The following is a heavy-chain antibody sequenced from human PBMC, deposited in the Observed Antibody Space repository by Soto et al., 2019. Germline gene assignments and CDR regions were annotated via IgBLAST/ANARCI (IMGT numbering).Heavy chain of an antibody. CDR3: AAAATWNFHFPY. Sequence: QAQLVESGGGVVQPGTSLRLSCAASGFTISTHGMHWVRQAPGKGLEWLANIWYDGSNKFYAESVKDRFSISKGNSKNTLYLQMSSLRAEDTAVYYCAAAATWNFHFPYWGQGTQVTVSS. D-gene: IGHD1-7*01. CDR1: GFTISTHG. CDR2: IWYDGSNK. J-gene: IGHJ4*02. V-gene: IGHV3-33*03.